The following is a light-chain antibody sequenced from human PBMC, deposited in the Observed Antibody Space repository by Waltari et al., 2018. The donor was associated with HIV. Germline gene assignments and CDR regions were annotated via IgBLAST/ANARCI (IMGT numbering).Light chain of an antibody. CDR3: MQSIEFPLT. J-gene: IGKJ4*01. V-gene: IGKV2-24*01. Sequence: DIVMTQTPLSSPVTLGQPASISCRSSQSLEHSDGNTYFSWLQQRPGQPPRLLIHKSSNRFSGVPDRFSGSGAGTDFTLRISRVEAEDVGVYYCMQSIEFPLTFGGGTKVEIK. CDR2: KSS. CDR1: QSLEHSDGNTY.